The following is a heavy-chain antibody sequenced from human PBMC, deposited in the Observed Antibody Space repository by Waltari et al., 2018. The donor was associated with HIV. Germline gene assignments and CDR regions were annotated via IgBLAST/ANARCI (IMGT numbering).Heavy chain of an antibody. J-gene: IGHJ4*02. CDR2: IKSEDDGGTT. Sequence: EVQLVESGGGLVKPGESLRLSCAASGFTITNPWMSWVRQAPGKGLEWVGRIKSEDDGGTTDYAAPVKGRFTISRDYSKNALYLQMNSLKTEDTALYYCTSTGGGITDYWGQGTLVTVSS. CDR1: GFTITNPW. CDR3: TSTGGGITDY. V-gene: IGHV3-15*01. D-gene: IGHD2-15*01.